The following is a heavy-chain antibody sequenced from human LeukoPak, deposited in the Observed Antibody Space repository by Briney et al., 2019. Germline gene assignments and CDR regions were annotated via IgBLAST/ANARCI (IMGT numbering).Heavy chain of an antibody. CDR1: GFTVSSNY. J-gene: IGHJ3*02. D-gene: IGHD3-3*01. CDR3: ARAYDFWSGERGNAFDI. V-gene: IGHV3-66*02. Sequence: GGSLRLSCAASGFTVSSNYMSWVRQAPGKGLEWVSVIYSGGSTYYADSVKGRFTISGDNSKNTLYLQMNSLRAEDTAVYYCARAYDFWSGERGNAFDIWGQGTMVNVSS. CDR2: IYSGGST.